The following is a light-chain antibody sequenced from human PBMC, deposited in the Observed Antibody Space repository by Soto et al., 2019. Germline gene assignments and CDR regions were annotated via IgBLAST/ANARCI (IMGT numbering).Light chain of an antibody. V-gene: IGLV1-51*01. Sequence: QSVLTQPPSVSAAPGQKVTISCSGSSSNIGNNYVSWYQQLPGTAPKLLIYDNNKRPSGIPDRFSGSKSGTSATLGITGLQTGDEADYYCGTWDSSLSAYVVRTGTKV. J-gene: IGLJ1*01. CDR3: GTWDSSLSAYV. CDR2: DNN. CDR1: SSNIGNNY.